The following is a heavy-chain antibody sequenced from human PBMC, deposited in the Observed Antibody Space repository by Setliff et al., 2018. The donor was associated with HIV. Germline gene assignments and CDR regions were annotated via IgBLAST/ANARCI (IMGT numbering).Heavy chain of an antibody. CDR3: ARVVDADYLDY. CDR2: IYYSGST. V-gene: IGHV4-39*01. D-gene: IGHD2-15*01. J-gene: IGHJ4*02. Sequence: KPSETLSLTCTVSGGSIRSSSSYWGWIRQPPGKGLEWIGIIYYSGSTYYKPSLKSRVTISVDRSKNQFSLKLNSVTAADTAMYYCARVVDADYLDYWGQGTPVTVSS. CDR1: GGSIRSSSSY.